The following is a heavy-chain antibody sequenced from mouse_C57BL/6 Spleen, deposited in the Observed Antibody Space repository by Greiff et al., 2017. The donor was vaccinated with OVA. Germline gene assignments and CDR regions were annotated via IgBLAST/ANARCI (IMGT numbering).Heavy chain of an antibody. CDR3: ARPTVVARYYFDD. CDR1: GYTFTSYW. J-gene: IGHJ2*01. Sequence: VQLQQPGAELVKPGASVKLSCKASGYTFTSYWMHWVKQRPGQGLEWIGMIHPNSGSTNYNEKFKSKATLTVDKSSSTAYMQLSSLTSEDSAVYYCARPTVVARYYFDDWGQGTTLTVSS. V-gene: IGHV1-64*01. D-gene: IGHD1-1*01. CDR2: IHPNSGST.